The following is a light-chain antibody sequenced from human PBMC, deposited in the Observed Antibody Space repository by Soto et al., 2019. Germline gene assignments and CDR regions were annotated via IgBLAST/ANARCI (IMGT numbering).Light chain of an antibody. V-gene: IGKV1-5*03. CDR2: KAS. Sequence: DIQMTQSPSTLSASVGDRVTITCRASQSISSWLAWYQQKAGKAPKLLIYKASSLESGVPSRFIGSGSGTEFTLAISSRQPDDFATYYCQQYNTYSPTFGQGTKVEIK. CDR1: QSISSW. CDR3: QQYNTYSPT. J-gene: IGKJ1*01.